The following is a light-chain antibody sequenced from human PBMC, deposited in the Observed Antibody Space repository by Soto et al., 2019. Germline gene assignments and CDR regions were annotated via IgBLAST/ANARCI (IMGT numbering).Light chain of an antibody. V-gene: IGLV1-40*01. Sequence: QSALTQPPSVSGAPGQRVSISCTGSSSNIGAGYDVHWFQQLPGTAPKLLIYGSSNRPSGVPDRFSGSKSGTSASLAITGLQAEDEADYYCQSYDSSLSVLYVFGTGTNVTVL. J-gene: IGLJ1*01. CDR2: GSS. CDR1: SSNIGAGYD. CDR3: QSYDSSLSVLYV.